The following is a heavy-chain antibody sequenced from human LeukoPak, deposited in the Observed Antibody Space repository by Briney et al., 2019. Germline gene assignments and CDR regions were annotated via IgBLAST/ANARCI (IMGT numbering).Heavy chain of an antibody. Sequence: SVRVSCKASGGTFSSYAISWVRQAPGQGLEWMGGIIPIFGTANYAQKFQGRVTITTDESTSTAYMELGSLRSEDTAVYYCAREIATTVTYNWFDPWGQGTLVTVSS. D-gene: IGHD4-17*01. CDR1: GGTFSSYA. J-gene: IGHJ5*02. CDR2: IIPIFGTA. CDR3: AREIATTVTYNWFDP. V-gene: IGHV1-69*05.